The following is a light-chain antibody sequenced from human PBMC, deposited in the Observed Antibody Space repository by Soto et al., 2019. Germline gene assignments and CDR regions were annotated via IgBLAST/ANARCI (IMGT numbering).Light chain of an antibody. V-gene: IGLV1-40*01. CDR3: QSYDSSLDVV. CDR2: GNS. Sequence: QSVLTQPPSVSGAPGQRVTISCTGSSSNIGAGYDVHWYQQLPGTAPKLLIYGNSNRPSGVPDRFSGSKSGTSASLAITGLAAEDEADYYCQSYDSSLDVVFGGGTKLTGL. J-gene: IGLJ2*01. CDR1: SSNIGAGYD.